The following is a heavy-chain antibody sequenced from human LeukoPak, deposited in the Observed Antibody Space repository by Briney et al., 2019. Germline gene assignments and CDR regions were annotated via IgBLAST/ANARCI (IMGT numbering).Heavy chain of an antibody. CDR3: ARGSRDRYSSSYYYFDF. D-gene: IGHD6-13*01. J-gene: IGHJ4*02. CDR1: GGSISSYY. Sequence: SETLSLTCTVSGGSISSYYWSWIRQPPGKGLEWIGYIYYSGSTNYNPSLKSRVTISVDTSKNQFSLKLTSVTGADTAVYYCARGSRDRYSSSYYYFDFWGQGTQVTVSS. V-gene: IGHV4-59*01. CDR2: IYYSGST.